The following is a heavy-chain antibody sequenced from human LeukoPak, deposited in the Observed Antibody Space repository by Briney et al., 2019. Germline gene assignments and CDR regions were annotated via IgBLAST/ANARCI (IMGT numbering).Heavy chain of an antibody. Sequence: ASVKVSCKASGYTFTSYDISWVRQAPGQGLEWMGWISAYNGNTNYAQKLQGRVTMTTDTSTSTAYMELSSLRSEDTAVYYCATIDSRNWFDPWGQGTLVTVSS. CDR3: ATIDSRNWFDP. CDR1: GYTFTSYD. CDR2: ISAYNGNT. D-gene: IGHD3-22*01. J-gene: IGHJ5*02. V-gene: IGHV1-18*01.